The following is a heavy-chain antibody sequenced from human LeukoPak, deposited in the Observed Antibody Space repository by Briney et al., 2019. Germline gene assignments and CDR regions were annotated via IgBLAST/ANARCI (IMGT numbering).Heavy chain of an antibody. CDR3: ARANSGSYSYYYYMDV. CDR2: IYHSGST. CDR1: GYSISSGYY. D-gene: IGHD1-26*01. V-gene: IGHV4-38-2*02. Sequence: TTSETLSLTCTVSGYSISSGYYWGWIRQPPGKGLEWIGSIYHSGSTYYNPSLKSRVTISVDTSKNQFSLKLSSVTAADTAVYYCARANSGSYSYYYYMDVWGKGTTVTVSS. J-gene: IGHJ6*03.